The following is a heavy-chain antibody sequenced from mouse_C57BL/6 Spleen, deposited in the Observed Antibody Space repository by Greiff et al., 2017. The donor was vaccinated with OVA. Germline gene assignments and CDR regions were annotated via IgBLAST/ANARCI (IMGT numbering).Heavy chain of an antibody. D-gene: IGHD2-4*01. CDR2: IDPSDSET. CDR1: GYTFTSYW. V-gene: IGHV1-52*01. J-gene: IGHJ2*01. CDR3: ARRYYDYDGYYLDY. Sequence: QVQLQQPGAELVRPGSSVKLSCKASGYTFTSYWMHWVKQRPIQGLEWIGNIDPSDSETHYNQKFKDKATLTVDKSSSTAYMQLSSLTSEDSAVYYCARRYYDYDGYYLDYWGQGTTLTVSS.